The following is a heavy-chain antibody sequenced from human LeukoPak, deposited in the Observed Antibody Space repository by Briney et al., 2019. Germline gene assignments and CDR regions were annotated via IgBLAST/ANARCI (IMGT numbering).Heavy chain of an antibody. D-gene: IGHD1-7*01. V-gene: IGHV4-59*01. CDR3: ARDNWNYGSSMDV. CDR2: IYYSGST. Sequence: SETLSLTCAVFGVSFSGNYWSWIRQPPGKGLEWIGYIYYSGSTNYNPSLKSRVTISVDTSKNQFSLKLSSVTAADTAVYHCARDNWNYGSSMDVWGQGTTVTVSS. J-gene: IGHJ6*02. CDR1: GVSFSGNY.